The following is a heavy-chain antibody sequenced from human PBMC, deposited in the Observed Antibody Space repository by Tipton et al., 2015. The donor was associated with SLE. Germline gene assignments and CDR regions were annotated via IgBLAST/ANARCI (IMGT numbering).Heavy chain of an antibody. D-gene: IGHD6-13*01. J-gene: IGHJ4*02. CDR3: ASTVAAAGPFDY. CDR2: IFYSGGT. CDR1: GASIGSHH. V-gene: IGHV4-59*11. Sequence: TLSLTCTVSGASIGSHHWTWIRQPPGKGLEWIGNIFYSGGTNYNPSLKSRVTISVDTSKNQFSLKLSSVTAADTAVYYCASTVAAAGPFDYWGQGTLVTVSS.